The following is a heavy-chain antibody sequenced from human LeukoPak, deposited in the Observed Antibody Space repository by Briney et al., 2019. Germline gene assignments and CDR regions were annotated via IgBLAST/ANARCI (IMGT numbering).Heavy chain of an antibody. CDR1: GVSITTYY. V-gene: IGHV4-59*13. CDR2: IYHSGST. J-gene: IGHJ4*02. Sequence: SSETLSLTCTVSGVSITTYYWSWIRQPPGKGLEWIGYIYHSGSTNYNPSLKSRVTISVDTSKNEFSLKLTSVTAADTAVYYCAREANYYGSGSYFEGTFDYWGQGSLVTVSS. D-gene: IGHD3-10*01. CDR3: AREANYYGSGSYFEGTFDY.